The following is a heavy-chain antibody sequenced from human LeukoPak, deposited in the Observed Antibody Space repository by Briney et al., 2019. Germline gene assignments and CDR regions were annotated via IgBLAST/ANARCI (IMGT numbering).Heavy chain of an antibody. Sequence: SVKVSCKASGGTFSSYAISRVRQAPGQGLEWMGGIIPILGIANYAQKFQGRVTITADKSTSTAYMELSSLRSEDTAVYYCASFNPYDSSGYYYLDYWGQGTLVTVSS. CDR3: ASFNPYDSSGYYYLDY. CDR2: IIPILGIA. D-gene: IGHD3-22*01. CDR1: GGTFSSYA. V-gene: IGHV1-69*10. J-gene: IGHJ4*02.